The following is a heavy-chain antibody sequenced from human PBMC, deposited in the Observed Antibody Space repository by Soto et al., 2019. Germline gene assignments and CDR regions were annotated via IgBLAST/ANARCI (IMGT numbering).Heavy chain of an antibody. Sequence: XXPLRHTFAAAAFTFGAYAIRWVLQTQGKGLEWVSAFSGDAEITYYAASVKGRFTISRDNSRITLWLQLYNLRDEDMVLYYCAKEGAMVGAGFFGYWGQGIVVTVSS. CDR3: AKEGAMVGAGFFGY. J-gene: IGHJ4*02. D-gene: IGHD2-8*01. CDR2: FSGDAEIT. V-gene: IGHV3-23*01. CDR1: AFTFGAYA.